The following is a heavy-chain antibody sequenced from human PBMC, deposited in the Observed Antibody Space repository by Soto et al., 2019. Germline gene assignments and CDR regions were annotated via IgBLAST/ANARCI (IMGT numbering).Heavy chain of an antibody. CDR2: ISSNGGTT. V-gene: IGHV3-64D*06. J-gene: IGHJ4*02. CDR3: LKDRRVYSSSWAGDQ. Sequence: GGSLRLSCSASGFTFNNYAMHWVRQAPGKGLEYVSAISSNGGTTHYADSVKGRFTISRDNSKNTLYLQMSSLRVEDTAVFYCLKDRRVYSSSWAGDQWGQGTLVTVS. CDR1: GFTFNNYA. D-gene: IGHD6-13*01.